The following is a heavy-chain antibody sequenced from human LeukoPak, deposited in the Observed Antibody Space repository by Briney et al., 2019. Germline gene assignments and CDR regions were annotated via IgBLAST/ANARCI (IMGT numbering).Heavy chain of an antibody. J-gene: IGHJ4*02. CDR2: IYTSGST. Sequence: SETLSLTCTVSGGSISRYYWSWIRQPAGKGLEWIGRIYTSGSTNYNPSLKSRVTLSVDTSKNQFSLQLTSVTAADTAVYYCARGLAGWGNYFDYWGQGTLVTVSS. CDR1: GGSISRYY. V-gene: IGHV4-4*07. CDR3: ARGLAGWGNYFDY. D-gene: IGHD6-19*01.